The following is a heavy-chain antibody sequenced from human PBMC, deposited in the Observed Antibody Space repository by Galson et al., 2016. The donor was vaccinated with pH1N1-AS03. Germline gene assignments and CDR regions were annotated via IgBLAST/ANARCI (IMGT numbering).Heavy chain of an antibody. CDR2: ISSDDSGT. J-gene: IGHJ4*02. CDR1: GFNLSTYW. CDR3: ATFGGDPDY. V-gene: IGHV3-74*01. Sequence: SLRLSCAASGFNLSTYWIHWVRQGPGKGLVWVSRISSDDSGTSYADSVRGRFTISRDDAKHTVFMQLNSLRPEDTAVYYCATFGGDPDYWGQGTLVTVSS. D-gene: IGHD4-17*01.